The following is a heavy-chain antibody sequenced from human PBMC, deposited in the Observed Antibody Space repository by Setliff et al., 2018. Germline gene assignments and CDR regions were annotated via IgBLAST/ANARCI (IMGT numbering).Heavy chain of an antibody. J-gene: IGHJ4*02. V-gene: IGHV1-18*04. D-gene: IGHD2-2*01. CDR1: GYTFNSHG. Sequence: ASVKVSCKASGYTFNSHGINWLRQAPGRGLEWLGWISPYSENTNYAQTVQDRIRVTTDTSTRTSYMELSGLRSDDTAIYYCSRLVRFCTKISCQRLLGDDYWGQGALVTVSS. CDR3: SRLVRFCTKISCQRLLGDDY. CDR2: ISPYSENT.